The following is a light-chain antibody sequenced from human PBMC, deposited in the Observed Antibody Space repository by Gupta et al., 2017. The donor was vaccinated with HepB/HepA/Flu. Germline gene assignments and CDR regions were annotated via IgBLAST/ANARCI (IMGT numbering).Light chain of an antibody. CDR1: SSDIGAYDS. Sequence: QSGLTQPASVSGSPGQSITISCTGTSSDIGAYDSVSWYQQYPGRAPKLLIYDVSNRPSGVSIRFSGSKTGNSASLTIAGLQPDDEAVYYCASCRSVFTLVIFGGGTELAVL. CDR2: DVS. J-gene: IGLJ2*01. CDR3: ASCRSVFTLVI. V-gene: IGLV2-14*03.